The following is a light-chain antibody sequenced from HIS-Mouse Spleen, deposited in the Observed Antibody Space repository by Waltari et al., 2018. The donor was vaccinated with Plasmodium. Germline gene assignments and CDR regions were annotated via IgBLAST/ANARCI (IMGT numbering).Light chain of an antibody. CDR1: RSVSSN. J-gene: IGKJ5*01. CDR3: QQYNNWPI. CDR2: GAS. V-gene: IGKV3-15*01. Sequence: EIVITQSSATLSVSTGERATLSCRASRSVSSNLAWYQQKPGQAPRLLIYGASTRATGIPARFSGSGSGTEFTLTISSMQSEDFAVYYCQQYNNWPIFGQGTRLEIK.